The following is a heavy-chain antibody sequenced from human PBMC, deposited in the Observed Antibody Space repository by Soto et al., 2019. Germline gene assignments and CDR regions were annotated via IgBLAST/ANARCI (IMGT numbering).Heavy chain of an antibody. V-gene: IGHV3-30-3*01. CDR1: GFTFSSYA. J-gene: IGHJ4*02. Sequence: QVQLVESGGGVVQPGRSLRLSCAASGFTFSSYAMHWVRQAPGKGLEWVAVISYDGSNKYYADSVKGRFTISRDNSKNTLYLQMNSLRAEDTAVYYCARDSTYDRSGFVGAYWGQGTLVTVSS. CDR3: ARDSTYDRSGFVGAY. D-gene: IGHD3-22*01. CDR2: ISYDGSNK.